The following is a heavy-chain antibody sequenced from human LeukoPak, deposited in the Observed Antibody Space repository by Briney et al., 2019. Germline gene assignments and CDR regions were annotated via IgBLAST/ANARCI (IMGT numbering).Heavy chain of an antibody. CDR2: IIPILGIA. D-gene: IGHD6-13*01. J-gene: IGHJ3*02. CDR3: ARDRGTESSLYPKDIAAAHDAFDI. CDR1: GGTFSSYT. V-gene: IGHV1-69*04. Sequence: SVKVSSKASGGTFSSYTISWVRQAPGQGLEWMGRIIPILGIANCAQKFQGRVTITADKSTSTAYMELSSLRSEDTAVYYCARDRGTESSLYPKDIAAAHDAFDIWGQGTMVTVSS.